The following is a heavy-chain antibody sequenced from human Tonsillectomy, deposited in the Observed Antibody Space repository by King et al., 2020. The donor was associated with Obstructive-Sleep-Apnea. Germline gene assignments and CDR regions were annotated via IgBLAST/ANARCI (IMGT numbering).Heavy chain of an antibody. V-gene: IGHV4-59*01. D-gene: IGHD2-21*02. CDR3: AGQVVVTANLYYYYGMDV. J-gene: IGHJ6*02. CDR1: GGSISSYY. Sequence: QLQESGPGLVKPSETLSLTCTVSGGSISSYYWSWIRQPPGKGLEWIGYIYYSGSTNYNPSLKSRVTISGDTSKNQFSLKLCSVTAADTAVYYCAGQVVVTANLYYYYGMDVWGQGTTVTVSS. CDR2: IYYSGST.